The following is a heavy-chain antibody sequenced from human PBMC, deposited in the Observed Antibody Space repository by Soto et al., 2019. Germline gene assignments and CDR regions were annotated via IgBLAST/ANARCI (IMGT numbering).Heavy chain of an antibody. V-gene: IGHV4-59*06. CDR1: GDSISPYY. CDR2: IYYSGTT. Sequence: SETLSLTCTVSGDSISPYYWYWIRQHPGKGLEWIGYIYYSGTTYYNPSLKSRVTISVDTSKNQFSLKLSSVTAADTAVYYCAASCVACGGFNYYGMDVWGQGTTVTVSS. CDR3: AASCVACGGFNYYGMDV. J-gene: IGHJ6*02. D-gene: IGHD2-21*01.